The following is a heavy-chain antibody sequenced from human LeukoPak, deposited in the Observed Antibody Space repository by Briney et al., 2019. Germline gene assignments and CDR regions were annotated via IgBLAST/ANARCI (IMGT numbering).Heavy chain of an antibody. D-gene: IGHD6-13*01. CDR2: ISAYNGNT. Sequence: ASVKVSCKASGYTFTSYGISWVRQAPGQGLVWMGWISAYNGNTNYAQKLQGRGTMTTDTSTSTAYMELRSLRSDDTAVYYCARWDSSSWYGPPITGFDPWGQGTLVTVSS. J-gene: IGHJ5*02. V-gene: IGHV1-18*01. CDR3: ARWDSSSWYGPPITGFDP. CDR1: GYTFTSYG.